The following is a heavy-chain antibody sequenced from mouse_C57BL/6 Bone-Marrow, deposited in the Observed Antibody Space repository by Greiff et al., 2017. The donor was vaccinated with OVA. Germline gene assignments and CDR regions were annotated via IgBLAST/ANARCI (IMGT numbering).Heavy chain of an antibody. CDR2: GQGLEWIG. Sequence: QVQLQQSGPELARPWASVKISCQAFYTFSRRVHFAIRDTNYWMQWVKQRPGQGLEWIGAIYPGNGDTSYNQKFKGKATLTADKSSSTDYMQLSSLTSEDSAVYYCAWGVTHDFYYAMDYWGQGTSVTVSS. J-gene: IGHJ4*01. D-gene: IGHD2-1*01. CDR1: YTFSRRVH. V-gene: IGHV1-87*01. CDR3: SEDSAVYYCAWGVTHDFYYAMDY.